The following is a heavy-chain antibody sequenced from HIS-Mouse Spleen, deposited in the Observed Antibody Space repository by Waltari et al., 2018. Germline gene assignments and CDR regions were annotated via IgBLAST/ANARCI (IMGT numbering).Heavy chain of an antibody. V-gene: IGHV3-30*18. Sequence: QVQLVESGGGVVQTGRSLRLSCAASGFTFSSYGMHWVRQAPGQGLEWVAVISYDGSNKYYADSVKCRFTISRDNSKNTLYLQMNSLRAEDTAVYYCAKDKHHAFDYWGQGTLVTVSS. CDR3: AKDKHHAFDY. J-gene: IGHJ4*02. CDR2: ISYDGSNK. CDR1: GFTFSSYG.